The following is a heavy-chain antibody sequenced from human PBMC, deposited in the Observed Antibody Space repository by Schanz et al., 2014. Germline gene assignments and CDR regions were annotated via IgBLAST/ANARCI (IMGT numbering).Heavy chain of an antibody. J-gene: IGHJ4*02. D-gene: IGHD3-10*01. CDR1: GYTFTRYY. Sequence: QVQLVQSGAEVKKPGASVKVSCKASGYTFTRYYIHWVRQAPGQGLEWMGIVNPSVRGTHFAREFQGRVTVTSDTSTSTVYMELSGLRSEDTAVYYCARGGSMVQEINFAYWGQGSLVTVSS. CDR3: ARGGSMVQEINFAY. CDR2: VNPSVRGT. V-gene: IGHV1-46*03.